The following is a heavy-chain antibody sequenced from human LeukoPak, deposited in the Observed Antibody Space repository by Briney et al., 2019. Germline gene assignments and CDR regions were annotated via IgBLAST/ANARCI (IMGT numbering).Heavy chain of an antibody. CDR2: IFYRGSI. J-gene: IGHJ3*02. V-gene: IGHV4-59*12. Sequence: SETLSLTCTVSGGSISNYYWSWIRQPPGKGLEWIGYIFYRGSIDYSPSLQSRVTISVDTSKNHLSLRLTSVTAADTAVYFCARGVVLGQDDAFDIWGRGTMVTVSS. D-gene: IGHD3/OR15-3a*01. CDR3: ARGVVLGQDDAFDI. CDR1: GGSISNYY.